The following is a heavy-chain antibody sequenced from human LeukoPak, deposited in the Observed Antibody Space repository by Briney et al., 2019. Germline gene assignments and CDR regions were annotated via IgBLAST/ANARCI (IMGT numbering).Heavy chain of an antibody. J-gene: IGHJ6*03. Sequence: GGSLRLSCAASGFTFSSYAMSWVRQAPGKGLEWVSAISGSGGSTYYADSVKGRFTISRDNSKNTLYLQMNSLRAEDTAVYYCAKGARPPRLPYYYYYYMDVWGKGTTITVSS. V-gene: IGHV3-23*01. CDR1: GFTFSSYA. CDR2: ISGSGGST. CDR3: AKGARPPRLPYYYYYYMDV. D-gene: IGHD1-26*01.